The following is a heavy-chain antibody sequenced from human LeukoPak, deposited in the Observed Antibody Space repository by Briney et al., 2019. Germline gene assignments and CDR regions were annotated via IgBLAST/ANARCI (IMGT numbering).Heavy chain of an antibody. D-gene: IGHD3-16*01. J-gene: IGHJ4*02. CDR3: ARDSPDEGVDY. V-gene: IGHV4-30-4*01. Sequence: SETLSLTCTVSGGSISSGDYYWSWIRQPPGKGLEWIGYIYYSGSTYYNPSLKSRVTISVDTSKNQFSLKLSSVTAADTAVYYCARDSPDEGVDYWGQGTLVTVSS. CDR1: GGSISSGDYY. CDR2: IYYSGST.